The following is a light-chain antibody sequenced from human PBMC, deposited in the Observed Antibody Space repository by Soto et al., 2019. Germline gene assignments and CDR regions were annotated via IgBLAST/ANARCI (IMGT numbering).Light chain of an antibody. V-gene: IGLV2-11*01. Sequence: QSALTQPRSVSGSLGQSVTMSCTGTSSDVGAYNYVSWYQQFPGKVPKVLIFDVTQRPSGVPDRFSGSKSGNTASLTISGLQAEYEADYYCCSYAGSYMVVFGGGTKLTVL. J-gene: IGLJ2*01. CDR3: CSYAGSYMVV. CDR1: SSDVGAYNY. CDR2: DVT.